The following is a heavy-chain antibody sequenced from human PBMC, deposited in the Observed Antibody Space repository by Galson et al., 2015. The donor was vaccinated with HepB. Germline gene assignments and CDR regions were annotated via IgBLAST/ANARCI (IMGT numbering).Heavy chain of an antibody. CDR3: ARFIQQLCDY. CDR2: ISPYNGKT. Sequence: SVKVSCKASGYSFSNYGISWVRQAPGQGLEWMGRISPYNGKTDYAQNFHGRVTMTTDTSTTTAYMELRSLRSDDTAVYYCARFIQQLCDYWGQGTLVTVSS. CDR1: GYSFSNYG. J-gene: IGHJ4*02. D-gene: IGHD6-13*01. V-gene: IGHV1-18*01.